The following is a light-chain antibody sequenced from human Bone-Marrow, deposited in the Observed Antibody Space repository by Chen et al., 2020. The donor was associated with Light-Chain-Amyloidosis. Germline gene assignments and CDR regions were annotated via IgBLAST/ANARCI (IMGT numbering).Light chain of an antibody. V-gene: IGLV3-25*03. CDR2: RDT. CDR1: DLPTKY. J-gene: IGLJ2*01. CDR3: QSADSSGTYEVI. Sequence: SYELPQPPSVSVSPGLPARITCSGDDLPTKYAYWYQQKPGQAPVLVIHRDTERPSGISERFSGSSSGTTATLTISGVQAEDEADYHCQSADSSGTYEVIFGGGTKLTVL.